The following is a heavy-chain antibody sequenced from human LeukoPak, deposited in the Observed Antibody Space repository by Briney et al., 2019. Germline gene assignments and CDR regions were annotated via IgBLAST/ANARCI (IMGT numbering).Heavy chain of an antibody. CDR1: GAPISRFY. CDR3: VQTTGWPGFDY. D-gene: IGHD6-19*01. Sequence: PSETLSPTCTASGAPISRFYWNWVCQPPGKGLEWIGNIYNGVPTFFNPSLKSRVTLSVDTSKTQFSLQLASVTAADTAVYYCVQTTGWPGFDYWGQGVLVTVSS. CDR2: IYNGVPT. V-gene: IGHV4-4*09. J-gene: IGHJ4*02.